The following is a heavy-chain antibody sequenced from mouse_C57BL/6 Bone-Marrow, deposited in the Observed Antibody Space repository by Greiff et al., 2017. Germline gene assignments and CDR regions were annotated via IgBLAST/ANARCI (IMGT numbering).Heavy chain of an antibody. J-gene: IGHJ2*01. Sequence: VHVKQSGAELVKPGASVKLSCTASGFNIKDYYIHWVKQRPEQGLEWIGRIDPEDGETKYAPKFKDKATITADTSSNTAYLQLSSLTSEDTAVYYCTRSLIYYGTNYWGQGTTLTVSS. CDR2: IDPEDGET. CDR3: TRSLIYYGTNY. D-gene: IGHD1-1*01. CDR1: GFNIKDYY. V-gene: IGHV14-2*01.